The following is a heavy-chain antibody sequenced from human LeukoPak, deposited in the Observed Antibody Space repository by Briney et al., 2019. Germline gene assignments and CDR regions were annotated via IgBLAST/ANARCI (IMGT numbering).Heavy chain of an antibody. CDR3: ARDPSLAVAGTPVDY. CDR2: ISSSGTTI. D-gene: IGHD6-19*01. V-gene: IGHV3-48*03. J-gene: IGHJ4*02. CDR1: GFTFSSYE. Sequence: GGSLRLSCAASGFTFSSYEMNWVRQAPGKGLEWVSYISSSGTTIYYADSVKGRFTISRDNAKNSLYLQMNSLRAEDTAVYYFARDPSLAVAGTPVDYWGQGTLVTVSS.